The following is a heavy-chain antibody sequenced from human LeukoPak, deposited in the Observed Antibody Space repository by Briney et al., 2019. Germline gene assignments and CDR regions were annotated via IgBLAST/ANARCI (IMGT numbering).Heavy chain of an antibody. CDR2: IYHSGST. CDR3: ARAVPSGDSSGYLDY. Sequence: ASETLSLTCAVSGGSINSGGYSWSWIRQPPGKGLEWIGYIYHSGSTYYNPSLKSRVTISVDRSKNQFSLKLSSVTAADTAVYYCARAVPSGDSSGYLDYWGQGTLVTVSS. J-gene: IGHJ4*02. D-gene: IGHD3-22*01. CDR1: GGSINSGGYS. V-gene: IGHV4-30-2*01.